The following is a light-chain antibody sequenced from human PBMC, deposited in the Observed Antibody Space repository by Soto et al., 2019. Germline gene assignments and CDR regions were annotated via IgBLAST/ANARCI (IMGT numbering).Light chain of an antibody. CDR1: SSNIGTNY. Sequence: QSVLTQPPSVSAAPGQKVTISCSGSSSNIGTNYVSWYQHLPGTAPKLLIYDNNKRPSGIPDRFSGSQSGTSATLGITGLQTGDEADYYCGTWDSGLSAVFGGGTKLTVL. CDR2: DNN. V-gene: IGLV1-51*01. J-gene: IGLJ2*01. CDR3: GTWDSGLSAV.